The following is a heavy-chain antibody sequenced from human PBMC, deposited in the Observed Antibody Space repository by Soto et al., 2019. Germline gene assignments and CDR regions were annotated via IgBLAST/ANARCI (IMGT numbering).Heavy chain of an antibody. CDR2: IIPIFGTA. D-gene: IGHD6-13*01. J-gene: IGHJ4*02. Sequence: SVKVSCKASGGTFSSYAISWVRQAPGQGLEWMGGIIPIFGTANYAQKFQGRVTITADKSTSTAYMELSSLRSEDTAVYYCARELGSRSWFYYFDYWGQGTLVTVS. CDR3: ARELGSRSWFYYFDY. V-gene: IGHV1-69*06. CDR1: GGTFSSYA.